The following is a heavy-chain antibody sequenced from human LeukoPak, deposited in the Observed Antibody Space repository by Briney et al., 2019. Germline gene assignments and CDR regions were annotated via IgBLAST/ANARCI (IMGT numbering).Heavy chain of an antibody. V-gene: IGHV3-23*01. CDR2: ISGSGGST. CDR1: GFTFSSYA. D-gene: IGHD3-22*01. J-gene: IGHJ4*02. CDR3: AKPDRASITMIVVVITFDY. Sequence: WGSLRLSCAASGFTFSSYAMSWVRQAPGKGLEWVSAISGSGGSTYYADSVKGRFTISRDNSKNTLYLQMNSLRAEDTAVYYCAKPDRASITMIVVVITFDYWGQGTLVTVSS.